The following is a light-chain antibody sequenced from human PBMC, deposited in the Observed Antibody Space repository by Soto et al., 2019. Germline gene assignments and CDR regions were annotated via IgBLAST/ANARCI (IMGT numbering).Light chain of an antibody. Sequence: IVLTQSAAALSLSPGERATLSCRASQSVSSYLAWYQQKPGQAPRLLIYDASNRATGIPARFSGSGSGTDFTLTISSLEPEDFAVYYCQQRSNWPPTFGGGTKVDIK. CDR1: QSVSSY. CDR3: QQRSNWPPT. CDR2: DAS. V-gene: IGKV3-11*01. J-gene: IGKJ4*01.